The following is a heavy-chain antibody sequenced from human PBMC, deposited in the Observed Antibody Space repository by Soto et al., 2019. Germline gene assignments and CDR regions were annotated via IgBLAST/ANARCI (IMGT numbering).Heavy chain of an antibody. V-gene: IGHV6-1*01. Sequence: PLQNLLPSCAISGDSVSCNSAAWNWIRQSRSRGLEWLGRTYYRSKWYNDYAVSVKSLITLNTETSQDQFCPRLDSLAPEGTAVYYCARDTPAQTHAFDIWGQ. J-gene: IGHJ3*02. CDR3: ARDTPAQTHAFDI. CDR2: TYYRSKWYN. CDR1: GDSVSCNSAA.